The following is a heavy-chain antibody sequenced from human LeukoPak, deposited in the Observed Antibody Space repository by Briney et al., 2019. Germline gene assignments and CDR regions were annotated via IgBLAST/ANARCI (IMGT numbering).Heavy chain of an antibody. D-gene: IGHD1-26*01. V-gene: IGHV4-31*03. CDR1: GGSISCGGYY. CDR2: IYYSGST. CDR3: AREHVKVGATTRGDAFDI. Sequence: SATLSLTCTVSGGSISCGGYYWSWIRQHPGKGLEWIGYIYYSGSTYYNPSLKSRVTISVDTSKNQFSLKLSSVTAADTAVYYCAREHVKVGATTRGDAFDIWGQGTMVTVSS. J-gene: IGHJ3*02.